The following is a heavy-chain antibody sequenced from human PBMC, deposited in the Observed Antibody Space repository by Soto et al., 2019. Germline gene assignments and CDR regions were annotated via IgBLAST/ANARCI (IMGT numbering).Heavy chain of an antibody. Sequence: QVQLVESGGGVVQPGRSLRLSCAASGFTFSSYGMHWVRQAPGKGLEWVAVISYDGSNKYYADSVKGRFTISRDNSKNTLSLQMNSLRAEDTAVYYCAKSPISVGAHPYFDYWGQGTLVTVSS. CDR3: AKSPISVGAHPYFDY. D-gene: IGHD1-26*01. CDR2: ISYDGSNK. J-gene: IGHJ4*02. V-gene: IGHV3-30*18. CDR1: GFTFSSYG.